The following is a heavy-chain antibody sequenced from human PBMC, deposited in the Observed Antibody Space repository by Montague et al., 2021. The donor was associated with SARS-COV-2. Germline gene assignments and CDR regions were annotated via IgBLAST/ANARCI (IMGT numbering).Heavy chain of an antibody. J-gene: IGHJ5*02. Sequence: SETLSLTCTVSGGSISSSSYYWGWIRQPLGKGLEWIGSIYYSGSTYYNPSLKSRVTISVDTSKNQFSLKLSSVTAADTAVYYCARPLNLYYYGSGSYSSWFDPWGQGTLVTVSS. CDR1: GGSISSSSYY. CDR3: ARPLNLYYYGSGSYSSWFDP. V-gene: IGHV4-39*01. D-gene: IGHD3-10*01. CDR2: IYYSGST.